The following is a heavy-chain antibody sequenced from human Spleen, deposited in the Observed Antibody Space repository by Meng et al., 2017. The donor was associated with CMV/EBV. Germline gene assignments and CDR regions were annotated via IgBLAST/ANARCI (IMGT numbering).Heavy chain of an antibody. CDR2: INPNSGDT. CDR3: ARDVDYYDNSGYLTYYFDY. Sequence: ASVKVSCKASGYTFTGHYMHWVRQAPGQGLEWMGWINPNSGDTNYAQKFQGRVTMTRDTSISTAYMELSRLRSDDTAVYYCARDVDYYDNSGYLTYYFDYWGQGTLVTVSS. D-gene: IGHD3-22*01. J-gene: IGHJ4*02. V-gene: IGHV1-2*02. CDR1: GYTFTGHY.